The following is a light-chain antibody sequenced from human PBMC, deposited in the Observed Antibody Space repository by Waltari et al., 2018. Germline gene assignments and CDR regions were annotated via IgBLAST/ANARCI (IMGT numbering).Light chain of an antibody. CDR1: QSVSSSY. CDR2: DTS. CDR3: QQYGSSPHT. V-gene: IGKV3D-20*01. Sequence: EIVLPQSPATLSLSPGERATLSCGASQSVSSSYLAWYQQKHGLEPRLLVYDTSSRATRIPDRFSGSGYGTDFTLTISSLEPEDFAVYYCQQYGSSPHTFGQGTKVEIK. J-gene: IGKJ1*01.